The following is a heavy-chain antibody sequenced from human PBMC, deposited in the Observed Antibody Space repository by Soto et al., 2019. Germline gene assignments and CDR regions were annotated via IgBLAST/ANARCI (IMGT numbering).Heavy chain of an antibody. CDR2: ISPSGAST. D-gene: IGHD2-15*01. CDR3: AGRDCSGGTCLGLEP. J-gene: IGHJ5*02. Sequence: ASVKVSCKASGNTFTNYYIHWVRQAPGQGLEWLGIISPSGASTSYAQKFQDRVTMTRDTSASTVYMDLSSLTSDDTAVYYCAGRDCSGGTCLGLEPWGQGTMVTISS. CDR1: GNTFTNYY. V-gene: IGHV1-46*01.